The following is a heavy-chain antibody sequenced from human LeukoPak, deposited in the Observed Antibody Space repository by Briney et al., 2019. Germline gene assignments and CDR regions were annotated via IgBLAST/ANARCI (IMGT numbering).Heavy chain of an antibody. CDR1: GFTFRNYV. CDR3: AREGYYGSGSPPSLYFDY. V-gene: IGHV3-30-3*01. D-gene: IGHD3-10*01. CDR2: TSSDLNVK. Sequence: GGSLRLSCAASGFTFRNYVIHWVRQAPGKGLEWGAVTSSDLNVKLYADSVKGRFTISRDNSRSTLYLQMNSLRPEDTAIYYCAREGYYGSGSPPSLYFDYWGQGTLVTVSS. J-gene: IGHJ4*02.